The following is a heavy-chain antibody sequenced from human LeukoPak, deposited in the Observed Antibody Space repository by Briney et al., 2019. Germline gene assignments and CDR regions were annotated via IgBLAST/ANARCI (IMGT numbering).Heavy chain of an antibody. J-gene: IGHJ4*02. CDR3: ARAVWIGEGIDY. CDR2: IYSGGST. V-gene: IGHV3-66*01. Sequence: QSGGSLRLSCAASGFTVSSNYMSWVRQAPGKGLEWVSIIYSGGSTYYADSVKGRFTISRDNSKNTLYLQMNSLRAEDTAVYYCARAVWIGEGIDYRGQGTLVTVSS. CDR1: GFTVSSNY. D-gene: IGHD3-10*01.